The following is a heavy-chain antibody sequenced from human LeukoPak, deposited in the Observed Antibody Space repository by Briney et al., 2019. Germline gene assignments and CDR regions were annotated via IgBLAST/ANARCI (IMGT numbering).Heavy chain of an antibody. Sequence: ASVKVSCKTSGYTFTGYYMHWVRQAPGQGLEWMGRINFRSGGTNYAQKFQGKVTVTRDTSISTVYMELSRLRSDDTAVYYCRLVTTGDYWGQGTLVTVSS. D-gene: IGHD4-23*01. CDR1: GYTFTGYY. J-gene: IGHJ4*02. CDR2: INFRSGGT. V-gene: IGHV1-2*06. CDR3: RLVTTGDY.